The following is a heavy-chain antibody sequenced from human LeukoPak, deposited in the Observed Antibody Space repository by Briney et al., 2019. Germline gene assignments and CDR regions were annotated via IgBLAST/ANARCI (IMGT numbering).Heavy chain of an antibody. Sequence: SETLSLTCAVDGGSFSGYYWSWIRQPPGKGLEWIGEINHSGSTNYNPSLKSRVTISVDKSKNQFSLKLSSVTAADTAVYYCATQDIVVWAFDYWGQGTLVTVSS. CDR2: INHSGST. CDR3: ATQDIVVWAFDY. D-gene: IGHD2-15*01. CDR1: GGSFSGYY. V-gene: IGHV4-34*01. J-gene: IGHJ4*02.